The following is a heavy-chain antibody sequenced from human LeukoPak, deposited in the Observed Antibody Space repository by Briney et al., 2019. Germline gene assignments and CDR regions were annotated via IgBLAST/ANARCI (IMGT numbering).Heavy chain of an antibody. J-gene: IGHJ6*03. CDR2: IKQDGSEK. Sequence: GGSLRLSCAASGFTFSSYWMSWVRQAPGKGLEWVANIKQDGSEKYYVDSVKGRFTISRDNAKNSPYLQMNSLRAEDTAVYYCARVNSVPAAIIHYYYMDVWGKGTTVTVSS. V-gene: IGHV3-7*01. CDR1: GFTFSSYW. D-gene: IGHD2-2*01. CDR3: ARVNSVPAAIIHYYYMDV.